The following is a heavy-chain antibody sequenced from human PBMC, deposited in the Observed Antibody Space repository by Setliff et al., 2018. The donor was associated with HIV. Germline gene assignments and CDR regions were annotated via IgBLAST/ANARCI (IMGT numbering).Heavy chain of an antibody. J-gene: IGHJ1*01. CDR2: IYYSGST. Sequence: PSETLSLTCSVSGGSIRSGSYYWSWIRQPPGKGLEWIGYIYYSGSTNYNPTLKSRVTISVDTSKNQFSLKLTSVTAADTAMYFCARDSPADGGNPGRFQRWGQGTLVT. CDR3: ARDSPADGGNPGRFQR. D-gene: IGHD2-15*01. V-gene: IGHV4-61*01. CDR1: GGSIRSGSYY.